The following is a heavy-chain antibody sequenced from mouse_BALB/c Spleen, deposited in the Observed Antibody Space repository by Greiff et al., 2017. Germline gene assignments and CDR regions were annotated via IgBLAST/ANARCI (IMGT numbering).Heavy chain of an antibody. CDR3: ARDRSGYHMNYAMDY. J-gene: IGHJ4*01. CDR2: INPSNGRT. CDR1: GYTFTSYW. D-gene: IGHD3-2*01. V-gene: IGHV1S81*02. Sequence: VQLQQPGAELVKPGASVKLSCKASGYTFTSYWMHWVKQRPGQGLEWIGEINPSNGRTNYNEKFKSKATLTVDKSSSTAYMQLSSLTSEDSAVYYCARDRSGYHMNYAMDYWGQGTSVTVSS.